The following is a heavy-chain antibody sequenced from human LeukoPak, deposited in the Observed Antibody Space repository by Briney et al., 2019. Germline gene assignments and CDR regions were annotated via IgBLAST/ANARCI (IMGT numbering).Heavy chain of an antibody. CDR3: ARARDGYNEMDY. CDR1: GGSFSGYY. Sequence: PSETLSLTCAVYGGSFSGYYWSWIRQPPGEGLEWIGEINHSGSSNYNQSLKSLVTISVDTSKNQYSLKLSSVTAADTAVYYCARARDGYNEMDYWGKGTLVTVSS. D-gene: IGHD5-24*01. V-gene: IGHV4-34*01. J-gene: IGHJ4*02. CDR2: INHSGSS.